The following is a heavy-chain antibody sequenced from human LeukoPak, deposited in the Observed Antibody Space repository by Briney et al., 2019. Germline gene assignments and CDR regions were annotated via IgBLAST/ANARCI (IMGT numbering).Heavy chain of an antibody. J-gene: IGHJ4*02. CDR3: ARARCSSIGCTFDY. CDR1: GYTLTELS. D-gene: IGHD2-2*01. Sequence: ASVKVSCKVSGYTLTELSMHWVRQAPGKGLEWMGWISAYSGNTNYAQNLQGRVTMTTDTSTTTAYMELRSLRSDETAVYYCARARCSSIGCTFDYWGQGTLVTVSS. CDR2: ISAYSGNT. V-gene: IGHV1-18*01.